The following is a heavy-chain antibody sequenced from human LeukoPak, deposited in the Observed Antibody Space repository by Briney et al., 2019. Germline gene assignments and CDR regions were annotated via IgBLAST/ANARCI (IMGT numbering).Heavy chain of an antibody. CDR3: ASTPRRYFSNDQKGPDDYYFDY. Sequence: SETLSLTCTVSGGSISRYYWSWIRQPPGKGPEWVGYVYYSGSTNYNPSLKSRVTISVDTSKNQFSLKLSSVTAADTAVYYCASTPRRYFSNDQKGPDDYYFDYWGQGTLVTVSS. D-gene: IGHD1-1*01. J-gene: IGHJ4*02. CDR1: GGSISRYY. V-gene: IGHV4-59*08. CDR2: VYYSGST.